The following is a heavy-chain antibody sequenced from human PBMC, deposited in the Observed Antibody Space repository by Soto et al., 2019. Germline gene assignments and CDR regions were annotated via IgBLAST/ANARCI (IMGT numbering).Heavy chain of an antibody. CDR1: GFNFGFFG. CDR2: ISGDGINT. Sequence: QIQLVESGGDVVQPGKSLRLSCAASGFNFGFFGMHWVRQAPGKGLEWVAFISGDGINTQYADSVRGRLTLSRDYSRKTMYLQMDSLRDEDTALYYCARGNLSFDFDSWGPGTLVTVSS. J-gene: IGHJ4*02. CDR3: ARGNLSFDFDS. V-gene: IGHV3-30*03. D-gene: IGHD1-26*01.